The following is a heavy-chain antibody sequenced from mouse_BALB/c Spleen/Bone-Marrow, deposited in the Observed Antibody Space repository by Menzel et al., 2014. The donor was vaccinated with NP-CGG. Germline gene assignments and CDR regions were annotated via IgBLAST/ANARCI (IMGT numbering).Heavy chain of an antibody. V-gene: IGHV2-6-7*01. J-gene: IGHJ4*01. Sequence: VKLVESGPGLVAPSQSLSITCTVSGLSLTAYGVNWVRQPPGKGLEWLGMIWGDGRTDYNSALKSRLRISKDNCKSQVFLKMDSLQTEDTAEDYCARRYFNYGPLYAMGYWGQGTSVTVSS. D-gene: IGHD2-4*01. CDR1: GLSLTAYG. CDR3: ARRYFNYGPLYAMGY. CDR2: IWGDGRT.